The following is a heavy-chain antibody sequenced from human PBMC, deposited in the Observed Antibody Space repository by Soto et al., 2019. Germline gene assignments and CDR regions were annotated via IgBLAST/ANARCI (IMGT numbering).Heavy chain of an antibody. CDR1: GFTFDDYV. V-gene: IGHV3-9*01. CDR3: AKGYGYGYSHWYFDL. Sequence: EVQLVESGGGLVQPGRSLRLSCAASGFTFDDYVMHWVRQAPGKGLEWVSGISWNSGTMGYADSVKGRFTISRDNAKNSLYLQMNSLRPEDTALYYCAKGYGYGYSHWYFDLWGRGTLVTVSS. CDR2: ISWNSGTM. D-gene: IGHD5-18*01. J-gene: IGHJ2*01.